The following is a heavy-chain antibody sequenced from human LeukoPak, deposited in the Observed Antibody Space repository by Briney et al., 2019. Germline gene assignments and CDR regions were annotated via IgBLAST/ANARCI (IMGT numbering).Heavy chain of an antibody. CDR2: ITGRADKT. D-gene: IGHD6-19*01. CDR3: AKDESGWYSQFSYYYMDV. V-gene: IGHV3-23*01. CDR1: GFTFKNYA. J-gene: IGHJ6*03. Sequence: GGSLRVSCAGFGFTFKNYAMNWVRQAPGKGLEWVAGITGRADKTYYAESVKGRFTISRDNSNNTLHLQMNSLRVDDTAVYYCAKDESGWYSQFSYYYMDVWGIGTTVTVSS.